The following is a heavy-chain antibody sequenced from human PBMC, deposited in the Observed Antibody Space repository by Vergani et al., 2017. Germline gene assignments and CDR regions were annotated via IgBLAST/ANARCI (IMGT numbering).Heavy chain of an antibody. J-gene: IGHJ4*02. V-gene: IGHV3-30*18. Sequence: VQLVESGGGLVQPGRSLRLSCAASGFTFSSYGMHWVRQAPGKGLEWVAVISYDGSNKYYADSVKGRFTISRDNSKNTLYLQMNSLRAEDTAVYYCAKAPYDSSGYYWFFDYWGQGTLVTVSS. D-gene: IGHD3-22*01. CDR2: ISYDGSNK. CDR3: AKAPYDSSGYYWFFDY. CDR1: GFTFSSYG.